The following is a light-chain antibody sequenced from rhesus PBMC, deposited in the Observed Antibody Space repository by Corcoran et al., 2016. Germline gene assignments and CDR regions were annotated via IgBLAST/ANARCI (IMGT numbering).Light chain of an antibody. CDR2: EVS. Sequence: QAALTQPRSVSGSPGQSVTISCTGTSSDIGGYNYVSWYQQHPGTPPKRMIYEVSKRPSGVSDRFSGSKSGNTASLTISGLQAEDEADYYCSSYAGSSFFGAGTRLTFL. CDR1: SSDIGGYNY. J-gene: IGLJ1*01. V-gene: IGLV2-32*02. CDR3: SSYAGSSF.